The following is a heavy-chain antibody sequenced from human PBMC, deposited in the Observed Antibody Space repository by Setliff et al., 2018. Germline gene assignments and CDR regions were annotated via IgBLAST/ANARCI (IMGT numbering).Heavy chain of an antibody. J-gene: IGHJ5*02. CDR3: ARAHTWSLPNDNSGYPGWFDP. V-gene: IGHV4-4*09. Sequence: LSLTCAVYGGSFSGYYWSWIRQPPGKGLEWIGYIHFSGTTNYNPSLKSRVTLSLDTSKNQFSLELSSVTAADTAVYYCARAHTWSLPNDNSGYPGWFDPWGQGTLVTVSS. CDR1: GGSFSGYY. CDR2: IHFSGTT. D-gene: IGHD3-22*01.